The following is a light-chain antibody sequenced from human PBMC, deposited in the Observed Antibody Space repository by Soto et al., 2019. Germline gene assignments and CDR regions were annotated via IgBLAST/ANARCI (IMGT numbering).Light chain of an antibody. CDR1: SSDVGSYNL. CDR2: EGS. Sequence: QSVLTQPASVSGSPGQSITIPCTGTSSDVGSYNLVSWYQHHPGKAPKLKIYEGSKRPSGVSNRFSGSKSGNTASLTISGLQAEDEADYYCCSYAGSSTWVFGGGTKLTVL. J-gene: IGLJ3*02. V-gene: IGLV2-23*01. CDR3: CSYAGSSTWV.